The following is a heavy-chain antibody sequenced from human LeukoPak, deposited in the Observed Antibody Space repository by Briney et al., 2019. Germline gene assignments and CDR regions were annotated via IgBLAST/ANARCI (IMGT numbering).Heavy chain of an antibody. CDR3: ARDYPAGYSRGEWHFDL. CDR1: GFSFSTYY. V-gene: IGHV3-21*04. Sequence: GGSLRLSCAASGFSFSTYYVNWVRQAPGKGLEWVACISSGSTYIFYADSVKGRFTISRDNAKSSLYLQMNSLRAEDTAVYYCARDYPAGYSRGEWHFDLWGRGTLVTVSS. J-gene: IGHJ2*01. CDR2: ISSGSTYI. D-gene: IGHD6-13*01.